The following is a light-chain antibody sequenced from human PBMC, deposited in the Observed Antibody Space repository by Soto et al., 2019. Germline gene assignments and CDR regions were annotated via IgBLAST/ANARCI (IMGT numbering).Light chain of an antibody. V-gene: IGKV3-11*01. J-gene: IGKJ3*01. CDR1: QSVGSF. CDR3: QHRSNWLGT. CDR2: DAS. Sequence: EIVLTQSPATLSLCRGERTTLSCRASQSVGSFLAWYQQKSGQAPRLLIYDASNRAPGIPARFSGSGSGTDFTLTISSLEPEDFAVYYCQHRSNWLGTFGPGTKVDIK.